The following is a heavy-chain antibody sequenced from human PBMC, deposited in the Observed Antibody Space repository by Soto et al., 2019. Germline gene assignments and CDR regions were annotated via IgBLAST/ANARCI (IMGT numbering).Heavy chain of an antibody. Sequence: QVQLVESGGGVFQPGRPWSPPWPPSGFPSSSNASHGAGQAPAKGLEGVAVISYDGRNKYYADSVKGRFTISRDNSKNTLYLQMNSLRAEDTAVYYCAKDLLGPGRAYGMDVWGQGTTVTVSS. J-gene: IGHJ6*02. V-gene: IGHV3-30*18. CDR1: GFPSSSNA. CDR2: ISYDGRNK. CDR3: AKDLLGPGRAYGMDV. D-gene: IGHD7-27*01.